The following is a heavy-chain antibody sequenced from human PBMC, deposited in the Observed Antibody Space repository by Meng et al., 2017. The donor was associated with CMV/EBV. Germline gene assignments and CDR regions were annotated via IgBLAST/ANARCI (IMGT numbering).Heavy chain of an antibody. Sequence: ASVKVSCKASGYTFTGYYMHWVRQAPGQGLEWMGWINPNSGGTNYAQKFQGRVTMTRDTSISTAYMELSRLRSDDTAVYCCARSRITIFGVVTHLDYWGQGTLVTVSS. CDR2: INPNSGGT. V-gene: IGHV1-2*02. J-gene: IGHJ4*02. CDR1: GYTFTGYY. D-gene: IGHD3-3*01. CDR3: ARSRITIFGVVTHLDY.